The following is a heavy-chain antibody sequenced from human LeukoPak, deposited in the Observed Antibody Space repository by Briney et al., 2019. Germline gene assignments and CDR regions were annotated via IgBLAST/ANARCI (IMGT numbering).Heavy chain of an antibody. V-gene: IGHV3-30*02. Sequence: GGSLRLSCAASGFTFCDYSMHWVRQAPGKGRNWVAFIRYDGKNKYYADSVKGRFTIPRDNSKNMLYLEMNSLSTEDTAVYYCAKVRYCSGVNCYPDDNWGQGTLVTVSS. CDR2: IRYDGKNK. D-gene: IGHD2-15*01. CDR1: GFTFCDYS. CDR3: AKVRYCSGVNCYPDDN. J-gene: IGHJ4*02.